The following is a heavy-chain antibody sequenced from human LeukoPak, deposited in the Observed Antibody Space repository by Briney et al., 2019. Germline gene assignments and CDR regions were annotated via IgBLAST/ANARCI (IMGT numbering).Heavy chain of an antibody. V-gene: IGHV1-18*01. CDR3: ARARPPYDYVWGGAGNYYYYMDV. CDR1: GGTFSSYA. D-gene: IGHD3-16*01. J-gene: IGHJ6*03. Sequence: GASVKVSCKASGGTFSSYAISWVRQAPGQGLEWMGWISAYNGNTNYAQKLQGRVTMTTDTSTSTAYMELRSLRSDDTAVYYCARARPPYDYVWGGAGNYYYYMDVWGKGTTVTVSS. CDR2: ISAYNGNT.